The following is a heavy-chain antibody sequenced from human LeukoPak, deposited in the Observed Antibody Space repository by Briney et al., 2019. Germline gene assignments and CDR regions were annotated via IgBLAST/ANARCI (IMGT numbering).Heavy chain of an antibody. CDR3: ARLETSYYFDY. CDR1: GGSISSYY. Sequence: SETLSLTCTVSGGSISSYYWSWIRQPPGKGLEWIGYIYYSGSTNYNPSLKSRVTISVDTSKNQFSLKLSSVTAADTAVYNCARLETSYYFDYWGQGTLVTVSS. D-gene: IGHD1-7*01. V-gene: IGHV4-59*08. J-gene: IGHJ4*02. CDR2: IYYSGST.